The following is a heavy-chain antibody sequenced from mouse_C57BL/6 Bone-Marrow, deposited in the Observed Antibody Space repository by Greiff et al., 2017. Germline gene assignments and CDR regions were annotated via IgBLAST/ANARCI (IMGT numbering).Heavy chain of an antibody. Sequence: VQLQQSGPVLVKPGASVKMSCTASGYTFTDYYMHWVKQSHGKSLEWIGVINPDNGGTSYNQKFKGKATLTVDKSSSTAYMDLNSLTSKDSAVYYWTQVSPYFDYWGQGTTLTVSS. J-gene: IGHJ2*01. CDR2: INPDNGGT. V-gene: IGHV1-19*01. D-gene: IGHD3-1*01. CDR3: TQVSPYFDY. CDR1: GYTFTDYY.